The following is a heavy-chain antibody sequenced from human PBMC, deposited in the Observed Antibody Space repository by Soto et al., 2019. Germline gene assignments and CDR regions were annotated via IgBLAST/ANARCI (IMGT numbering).Heavy chain of an antibody. CDR3: ARADAPLPVTLLGL. CDR2: VNRGGGP. Sequence: EVRLLESGGGLVQPGGSLRLSCATSGFTFNNYSMSWVRQAPGKGLELVSSVNRGGGPYYADSVKGRFTMSRDKSKDTLYLRMNSLRAEDTDVYFCARADAPLPVTLLGLWSQRTLVTVSS. V-gene: IGHV3-23*01. D-gene: IGHD7-27*01. J-gene: IGHJ4*02. CDR1: GFTFNNYS.